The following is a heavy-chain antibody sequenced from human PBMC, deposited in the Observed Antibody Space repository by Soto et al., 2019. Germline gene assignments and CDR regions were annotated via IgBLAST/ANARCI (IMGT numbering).Heavy chain of an antibody. CDR3: ATYGGD. CDR2: IYYSGTT. Sequence: QLQLQESGPGLVKPSETLSLTCTVSGGSISSSGYYWGWIRQPPGKGLEWIGSIYYSGTTYYNPALESRVTISVDTSKNQFSLRLSSVTAADTAVYYCATYGGDWGQGTLVTVSS. J-gene: IGHJ4*02. D-gene: IGHD4-17*01. CDR1: GGSISSSGYY. V-gene: IGHV4-39*01.